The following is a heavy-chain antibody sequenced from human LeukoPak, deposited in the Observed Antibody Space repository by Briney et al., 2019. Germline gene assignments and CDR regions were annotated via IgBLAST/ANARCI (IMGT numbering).Heavy chain of an antibody. CDR1: GFTFSDYY. CDR3: ARDSYYYDSSGYYLDWYFDL. J-gene: IGHJ2*01. CDR2: ISSSGSTI. V-gene: IGHV3-11*01. Sequence: GGSLRLSCAASGFTFSDYYMGWIRQAPGKGLEWVSYISSSGSTIYYADSVKGRFTISRDNAKNSLYLQMNSLRAEDTAVYYCARDSYYYDSSGYYLDWYFDLWGRGTLVTVSS. D-gene: IGHD3-22*01.